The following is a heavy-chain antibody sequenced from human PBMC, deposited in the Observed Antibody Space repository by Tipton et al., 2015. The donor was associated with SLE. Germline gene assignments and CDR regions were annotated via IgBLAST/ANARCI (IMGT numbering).Heavy chain of an antibody. D-gene: IGHD3-16*02. CDR1: GFTFSSYG. Sequence: SGFTFSSYGMHWVRQAPGKGLEWVAVIWYDGSNKYYADSVKGRFTISRDNSKNTLYLQMNSLRAEDTAVYYCAKPRVGGSLGMDVWGQGTTVTVSS. V-gene: IGHV3-33*06. CDR2: IWYDGSNK. J-gene: IGHJ6*02. CDR3: AKPRVGGSLGMDV.